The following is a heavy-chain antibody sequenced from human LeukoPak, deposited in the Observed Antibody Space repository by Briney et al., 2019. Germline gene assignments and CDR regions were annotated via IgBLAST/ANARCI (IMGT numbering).Heavy chain of an antibody. D-gene: IGHD3-22*01. Sequence: ASVKVSCKASGYTFTGYYMHWVRQAPGQGLEWMGRINPNSGGTNYAQKFKGRVTMTRDTSISTAYMELSRLRSDGTAVYYCARARGYYGSSGYAFDIWGQGTMVTVSS. J-gene: IGHJ3*02. CDR2: INPNSGGT. V-gene: IGHV1-2*06. CDR3: ARARGYYGSSGYAFDI. CDR1: GYTFTGYY.